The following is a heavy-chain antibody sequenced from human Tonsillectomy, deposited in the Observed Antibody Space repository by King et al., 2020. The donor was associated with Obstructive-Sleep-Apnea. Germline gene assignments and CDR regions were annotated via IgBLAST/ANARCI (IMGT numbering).Heavy chain of an antibody. CDR3: AKDSWGSSSPYYYYGMDV. Sequence: VQLVESGGVVVQPGGSLRLSCAASGFTFDDYVMHWVRQAPGKGLGGFSLITWDGGSTYYADSVKGRFTISRDNSKNSLYLQMKSLRAMDTALYYCAKDSWGSSSPYYYYGMDVWGQGTTVTVSS. CDR2: ITWDGGST. CDR1: GFTFDDYV. V-gene: IGHV3-43D*03. J-gene: IGHJ6*02. D-gene: IGHD6-6*01.